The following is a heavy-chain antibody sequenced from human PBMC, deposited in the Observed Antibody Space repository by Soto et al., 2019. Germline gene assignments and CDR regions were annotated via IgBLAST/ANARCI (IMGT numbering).Heavy chain of an antibody. CDR2: MNPNSGNT. D-gene: IGHD2-8*01. V-gene: IGHV1-8*01. J-gene: IGHJ3*02. CDR3: ARATYCTNGVCQDAFDI. CDR1: GYSFTSYD. Sequence: ASVKVSCKASGYSFTSYDINWVRQATGQGFEWMGWMNPNSGNTGYVQKFQGRVTMTRNTSISTAYMELSSLRSEDTAVYYCARATYCTNGVCQDAFDIWGQGTKVTVSS.